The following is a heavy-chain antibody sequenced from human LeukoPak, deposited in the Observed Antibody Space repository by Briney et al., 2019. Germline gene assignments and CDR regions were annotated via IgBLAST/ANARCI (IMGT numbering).Heavy chain of an antibody. CDR1: VYTFTSYG. J-gene: IGHJ6*03. CDR3: ARGRANWNYASLDYYYYMDV. V-gene: IGHV1-69*06. CDR2: IIPIFGTA. Sequence: GASVKVSCKASVYTFTSYGISWVRQAPGQGLEWMGGIIPIFGTANYAQKFQGRVTITADKSTSTAYMELSSLRSEDTAVYYCARGRANWNYASLDYYYYMDVWGKGTTVTVSS. D-gene: IGHD1-7*01.